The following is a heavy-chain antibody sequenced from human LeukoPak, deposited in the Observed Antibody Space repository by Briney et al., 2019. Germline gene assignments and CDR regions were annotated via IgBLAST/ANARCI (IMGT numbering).Heavy chain of an antibody. J-gene: IGHJ6*03. D-gene: IGHD3-9*01. CDR1: GGTFSSYA. CDR3: ARDNLAYYDILTGYFPSYYYYMGV. CDR2: IIPIFGTA. Sequence: GASVKVSCKASGGTFSSYAISWVRQAPGQGLEWMGGIIPIFGTANYAQKFQGRVTITTDESTSTAYMELSSLRSEDTAVYYCARDNLAYYDILTGYFPSYYYYMGVWGKGTTVTVSS. V-gene: IGHV1-69*05.